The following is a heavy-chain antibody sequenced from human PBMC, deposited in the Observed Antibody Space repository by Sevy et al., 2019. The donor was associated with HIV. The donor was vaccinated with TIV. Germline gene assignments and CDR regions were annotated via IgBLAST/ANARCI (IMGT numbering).Heavy chain of an antibody. D-gene: IGHD1-20*01. CDR1: GFTFSTYA. Sequence: GGSLRLSCAASGFTFSTYAMHWVRQAPGKGLDWLTFISYDGGNKYYADSVKGRFTISRDNSKSMVYLQMNSLRAEDTALYYCASDRRGGSDVITPPDYWGQGTLVTVSS. J-gene: IGHJ4*02. V-gene: IGHV3-30-3*01. CDR2: ISYDGGNK. CDR3: ASDRRGGSDVITPPDY.